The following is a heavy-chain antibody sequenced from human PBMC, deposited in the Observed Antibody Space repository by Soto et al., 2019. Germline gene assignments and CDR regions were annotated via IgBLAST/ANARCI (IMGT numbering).Heavy chain of an antibody. CDR2: IYYSGST. J-gene: IGHJ3*02. Sequence: QVQLQESGPGLVKPSQTLSLTCTVSGGSISSGGYYWSWIRQHPGKGLEWIGYIYYSGSTYYNPSLKSRVTISVDTSKNKFSLKLSSVTAADTAVYYCARVRPDYYDSSGYRERSDAFDIWGQGTMVTVSS. D-gene: IGHD3-22*01. V-gene: IGHV4-31*03. CDR1: GGSISSGGYY. CDR3: ARVRPDYYDSSGYRERSDAFDI.